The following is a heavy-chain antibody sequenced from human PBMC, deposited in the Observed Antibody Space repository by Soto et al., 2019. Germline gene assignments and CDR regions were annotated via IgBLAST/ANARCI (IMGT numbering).Heavy chain of an antibody. D-gene: IGHD2-15*01. Sequence: PGGSLRLSCASSGFTFSNYAMSWVPQAPGRGIEGVSTVSSSDSVTYDAASVKGRFTISRDNSKNALYLQMNSLRAEDAGVYYCTDANQYCSGAICATFVDWVLGTLVT. CDR3: TDANQYCSGAICATFVD. CDR1: GFTFSNYA. J-gene: IGHJ4*02. V-gene: IGHV3-23*01. CDR2: VSSSDSVT.